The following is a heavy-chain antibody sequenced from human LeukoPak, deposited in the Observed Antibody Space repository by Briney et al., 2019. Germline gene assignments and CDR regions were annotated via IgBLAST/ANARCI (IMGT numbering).Heavy chain of an antibody. CDR1: GFTFSNYS. CDR2: IYSGGST. D-gene: IGHD1-1*01. Sequence: GGSLRLSCAASGFTFSNYSMNWVRQAPGKGLEWVSVIYSGGSTYYADSVKGRFTISRDHSKNTLYLQMNSLRAEDTAVYYCAKAEGSTTWYFDLWGRGTLVTVSS. CDR3: AKAEGSTTWYFDL. V-gene: IGHV3-23*03. J-gene: IGHJ2*01.